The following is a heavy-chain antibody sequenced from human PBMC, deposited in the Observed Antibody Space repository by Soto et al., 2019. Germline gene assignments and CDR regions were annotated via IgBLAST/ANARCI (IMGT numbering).Heavy chain of an antibody. CDR1: GYSISSGYY. D-gene: IGHD6-19*01. CDR2: ICHSGGT. Sequence: SETLSLTGAVSGYSISSGYYWGWIRQPPGKGLEWIGSICHSGGTYYNPSLKSRVTISXXXSXXXXSLXLSXXTAXDTAMYYCARGGSSDWQVAFDIWGQGTMVTVSS. CDR3: ARGGSSDWQVAFDI. V-gene: IGHV4-38-2*01. J-gene: IGHJ3*02.